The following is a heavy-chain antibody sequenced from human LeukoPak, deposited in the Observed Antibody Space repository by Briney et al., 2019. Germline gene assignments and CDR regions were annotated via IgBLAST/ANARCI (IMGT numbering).Heavy chain of an antibody. D-gene: IGHD1-26*01. CDR1: GFTVSSNY. Sequence: GGSLRLSCAASGFTVSSNYMSWVRQAPGKGLEWVSVIYSGGSTYYADSVKGRFTISRDNSKNTLYLQMNSLRAEDTAVYYCARDIGGGSYLANAFDIWGQGTMVTVSS. CDR3: ARDIGGGSYLANAFDI. J-gene: IGHJ3*02. CDR2: IYSGGST. V-gene: IGHV3-53*01.